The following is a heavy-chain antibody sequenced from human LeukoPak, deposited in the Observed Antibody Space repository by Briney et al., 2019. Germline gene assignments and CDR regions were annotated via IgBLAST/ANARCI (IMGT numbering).Heavy chain of an antibody. D-gene: IGHD4-17*01. Sequence: GGSLRLSCAASGFTFSSYGMYWVRQAPVKGLEWVAVISYDGGDKYYADSVEGRFTISRDNSKNTLYLQMNSLRAEDTAVYYCANQDGVWGQGTLVTVSS. CDR1: GFTFSSYG. J-gene: IGHJ4*02. CDR3: ANQDGV. CDR2: ISYDGGDK. V-gene: IGHV3-30*18.